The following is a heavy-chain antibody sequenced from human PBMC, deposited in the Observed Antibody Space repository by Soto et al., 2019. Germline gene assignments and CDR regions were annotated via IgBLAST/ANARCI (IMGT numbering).Heavy chain of an antibody. D-gene: IGHD2-8*01. CDR2: INPKSGGT. Sequence: ASVKVSCKASGYSFTEYHIHWVRQAPGQGLEWLGRINPKSGGTSTAQKFQGWVTMTTDTSISTASMELTRLTSDDTAIYYCARGDSTDCSNGVCSFFYNHDMDVWGQGTTVTVPS. CDR3: ARGDSTDCSNGVCSFFYNHDMDV. V-gene: IGHV1-2*04. J-gene: IGHJ6*02. CDR1: GYSFTEYH.